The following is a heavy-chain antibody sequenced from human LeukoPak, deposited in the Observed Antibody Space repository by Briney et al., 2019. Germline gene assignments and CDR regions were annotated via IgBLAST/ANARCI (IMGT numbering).Heavy chain of an antibody. CDR2: IYTSGST. J-gene: IGHJ3*02. CDR1: GGSISSSSYY. D-gene: IGHD6-13*01. CDR3: ARVSSSWYTGDAFDI. Sequence: SETLSLTCTVSGGSISSSSYYWSWIRQPAGEGLEWIGRIYTSGSTNYNPSLRSRVTMSVDTSKNQFSLKLSSVTAADTAVYYCARVSSSWYTGDAFDIWGQGTMVTVSS. V-gene: IGHV4-61*02.